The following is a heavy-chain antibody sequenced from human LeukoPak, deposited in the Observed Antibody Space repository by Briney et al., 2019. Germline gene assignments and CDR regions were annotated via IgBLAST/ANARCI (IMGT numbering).Heavy chain of an antibody. D-gene: IGHD1-1*01. V-gene: IGHV1-8*01. CDR1: GYTFTSYE. CDR2: MNPNSGNT. Sequence: ASVKVSCKASGYTFTSYEINWVRQATGHGLEWMGWMNPNSGNTGYAQKFQGRVTMTRNTSISTVYMELSSLRSEDTAVYYCARPNWNHNAFDIWGQGTMVTVSS. J-gene: IGHJ3*02. CDR3: ARPNWNHNAFDI.